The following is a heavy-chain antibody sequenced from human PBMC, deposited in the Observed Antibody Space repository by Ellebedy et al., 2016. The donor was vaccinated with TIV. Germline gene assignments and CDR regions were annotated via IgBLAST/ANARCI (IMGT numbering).Heavy chain of an antibody. CDR2: IYHSGST. CDR1: GYSISSGYY. Sequence: SETLSLTXTVSGYSISSGYYWGWIRQPPGKGLEWIGSIYHSGSTYYNPSLKSRVTISVDTSKNQFSLKLSSVTAADTAVYYCARGWLVGGFDYWGQGTLVTVSS. CDR3: ARGWLVGGFDY. V-gene: IGHV4-38-2*02. J-gene: IGHJ4*02. D-gene: IGHD6-19*01.